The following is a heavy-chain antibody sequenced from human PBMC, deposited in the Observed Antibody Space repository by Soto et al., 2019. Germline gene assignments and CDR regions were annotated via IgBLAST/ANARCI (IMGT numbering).Heavy chain of an antibody. CDR1: GYSVTSSDYY. CDR2: MFYSGLT. D-gene: IGHD2-15*01. V-gene: IGHV4-39*01. J-gene: IGHJ6*02. Sequence: PSETLSLTCSDSGYSVTSSDYYWAWIRQPPGKGLEWIGSMFYSGLTYYSPSLKSRVTLSVDTSKNQFSVRLNSVTAADTAVYYCAPLSVSLSGPYGIHVWGQGTTVTVSS. CDR3: APLSVSLSGPYGIHV.